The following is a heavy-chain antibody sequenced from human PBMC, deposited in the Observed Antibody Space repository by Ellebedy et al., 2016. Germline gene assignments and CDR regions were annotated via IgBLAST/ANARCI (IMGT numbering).Heavy chain of an antibody. CDR3: AKDQVIAVAGTRKEEGY. CDR1: GFSVSSND. D-gene: IGHD6-19*01. CDR2: LYGGGTS. Sequence: GESLKISXVVSGFSVSSNDMSWVRQAPGKGLELVSLLYGGGTSYYADSVKGRFTISRDNSKNTLYLQMNSLRAEDTAVYYCAKDQVIAVAGTRKEEGYWGQGTLVTVSS. J-gene: IGHJ4*02. V-gene: IGHV3-53*01.